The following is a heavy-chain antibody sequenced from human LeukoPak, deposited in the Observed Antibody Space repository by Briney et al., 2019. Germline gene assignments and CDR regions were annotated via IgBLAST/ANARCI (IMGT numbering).Heavy chain of an antibody. CDR2: IRSNSESI. V-gene: IGHV3-9*01. CDR1: GFTFDDFA. D-gene: IGHD6-13*01. J-gene: IGHJ4*02. Sequence: GRSLRLSCAASGFTFDDFAMHWVRQAPGEGLEWVSGIRSNSESIGYADSVKGRFTISRDNARNSLYLQMNSLRVGDTAFYYCARERYTSSWGSFEDWGQGTLVTVSS. CDR3: ARERYTSSWGSFED.